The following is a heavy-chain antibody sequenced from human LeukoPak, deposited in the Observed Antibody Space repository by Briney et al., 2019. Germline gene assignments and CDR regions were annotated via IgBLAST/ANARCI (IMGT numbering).Heavy chain of an antibody. D-gene: IGHD3-10*01. Sequence: SETLSLTCAVSGGSITTTNWWSWVRQPPGKGLEWIGEVHLSGATNYNLSLESRVTISVDTSKNQFSLKLTSVTAADTAAYFCARGLGWFGSWGQGTLVTVSS. CDR1: GGSITTTNW. J-gene: IGHJ4*02. CDR2: VHLSGAT. CDR3: ARGLGWFGS. V-gene: IGHV4-4*02.